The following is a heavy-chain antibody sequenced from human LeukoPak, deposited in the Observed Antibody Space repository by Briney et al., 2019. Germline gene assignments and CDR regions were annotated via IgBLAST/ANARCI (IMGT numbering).Heavy chain of an antibody. Sequence: SGGSLRLSCAASGFTFSSYAMSWVRQAPGKGLEWVSAISGSGGSTYYADSVKGRFTISRDNSKNTLYLQMNSLRAEDTAVYYCASPGWRFGVSHLYYFAYWGQGTLVTVSS. CDR1: GFTFSSYA. V-gene: IGHV3-23*01. CDR2: ISGSGGST. CDR3: ASPGWRFGVSHLYYFAY. J-gene: IGHJ4*02. D-gene: IGHD3-10*01.